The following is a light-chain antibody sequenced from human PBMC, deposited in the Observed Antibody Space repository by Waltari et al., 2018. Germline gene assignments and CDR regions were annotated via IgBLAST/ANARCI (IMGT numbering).Light chain of an antibody. Sequence: VFWYQQHPGKVPKPVVYDVTKRPSGVSNRFSGSKSDNAASLTISGLQPEDEADYYCSSYASSATVIFGGGTKLTVL. V-gene: IGLV2-14*03. CDR3: SSYASSATVI. CDR2: DVT. J-gene: IGLJ2*01.